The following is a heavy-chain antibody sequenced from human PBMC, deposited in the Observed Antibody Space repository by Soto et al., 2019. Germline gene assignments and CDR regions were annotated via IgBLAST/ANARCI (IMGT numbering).Heavy chain of an antibody. CDR3: ARYGDSQNWFDP. V-gene: IGHV1-69*13. CDR2: IIPIFGTA. J-gene: IGHJ5*02. D-gene: IGHD4-17*01. CDR1: GGTFSSYA. Sequence: RASVKVSCKASGGTFSSYAISWVRQAPGQGLEWMGGIIPIFGTANYAQKFQGRVTITADESTSTAYMELSSLRSEDTAVYYCARYGDSQNWFDPWGQGTLVTVSS.